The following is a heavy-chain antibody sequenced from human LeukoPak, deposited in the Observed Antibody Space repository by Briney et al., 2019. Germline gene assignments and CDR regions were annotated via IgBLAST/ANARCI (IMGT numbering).Heavy chain of an antibody. Sequence: GGSLRLSCAASGFTVSSNYMSWVRQAPGKGLEWVSSISSSSSYIYYADSVKGRFTISRDNSKNTLYLQMNSLRAEDTAVYYCARNYNLYSSSWYGDNWFDPWGQGTLVTVSS. J-gene: IGHJ5*02. CDR1: GFTVSSNY. CDR3: ARNYNLYSSSWYGDNWFDP. D-gene: IGHD6-13*01. CDR2: ISSSSSYI. V-gene: IGHV3-21*04.